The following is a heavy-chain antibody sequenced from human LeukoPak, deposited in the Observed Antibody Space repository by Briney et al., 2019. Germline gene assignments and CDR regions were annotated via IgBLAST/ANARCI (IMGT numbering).Heavy chain of an antibody. D-gene: IGHD3-16*01. CDR2: IYSGGST. CDR1: GFTVSSNY. CDR3: ARRSEWGDVDY. V-gene: IGHV3-66*01. Sequence: GGSLRLSCAASGFTVSSNYMSWVRQAPGKGLEWVSVIYSGGSTYYADSVKGRFTISRDNSKNTLYLQMNSLRAEDTAVYYCARRSEWGDVDYWGQGTLVTVSS. J-gene: IGHJ4*02.